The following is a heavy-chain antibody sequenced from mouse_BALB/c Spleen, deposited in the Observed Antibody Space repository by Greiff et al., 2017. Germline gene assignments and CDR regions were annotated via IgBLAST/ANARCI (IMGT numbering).Heavy chain of an antibody. D-gene: IGHD2-1*01. CDR2: ISSGSSTI. CDR1: GFTFSSFG. CDR3: ARVYSFYAMDY. Sequence: DVKLVESGGGLVQPGGSRKLSCAASGFTFSSFGMHWVRQAPEKGLEWVAYISSGSSTIYYADTVKGRFTISRDNPKNTLFLQMTSLRSEDTAMYYCARVYSFYAMDYWGQGTSVTVSS. J-gene: IGHJ4*01. V-gene: IGHV5-17*02.